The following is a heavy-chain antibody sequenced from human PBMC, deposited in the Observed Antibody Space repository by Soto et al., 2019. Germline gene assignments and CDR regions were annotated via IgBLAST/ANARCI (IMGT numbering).Heavy chain of an antibody. D-gene: IGHD2-15*01. V-gene: IGHV1-46*03. CDR2: INPSSGST. CDR1: GYTFTSYD. CDR3: ARVRSVVVAEGAFDI. Sequence: ASVKVSCTASGYTFTSYDINWVRQATGQGLEWMGRINPSSGSTSYAQKFQGRVTMTRDTSTSTVYMELSSLRSEDTAVYYCARVRSVVVAEGAFDIWGQGTMVTVSS. J-gene: IGHJ3*02.